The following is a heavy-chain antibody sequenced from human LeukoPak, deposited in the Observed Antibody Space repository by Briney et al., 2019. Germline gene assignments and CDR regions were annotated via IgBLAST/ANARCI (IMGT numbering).Heavy chain of an antibody. CDR1: GFTFGDYA. D-gene: IGHD6-13*01. J-gene: IGHJ6*02. Sequence: GGSLRLSCTASGFTFGDYAMSWFRQAPGKGLEWVGFIRSKAYGGTTEYAASVKGRFTISRDDSKSIAYLQMNSLKTEDTAVYYCTRDEIQLAAAKPHYYYYGMDVWGQGTTVTVSS. V-gene: IGHV3-49*03. CDR3: TRDEIQLAAAKPHYYYYGMDV. CDR2: IRSKAYGGTT.